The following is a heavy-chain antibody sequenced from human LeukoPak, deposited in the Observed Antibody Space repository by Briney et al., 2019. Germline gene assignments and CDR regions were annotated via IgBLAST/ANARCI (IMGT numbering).Heavy chain of an antibody. CDR3: ARELELSWFDP. CDR1: GGSISSGGYY. J-gene: IGHJ5*02. CDR2: IYYSGST. Sequence: SETLSLTCTVSGGSISSGGYYWSWIRQHPGKGLEWIGYIYYSGSTNYNPSLKSRVTISVDTSKNQFSLKLSSVTAADTAVYYCARELELSWFDPWGQGTLVTVSS. V-gene: IGHV4-61*08. D-gene: IGHD1-7*01.